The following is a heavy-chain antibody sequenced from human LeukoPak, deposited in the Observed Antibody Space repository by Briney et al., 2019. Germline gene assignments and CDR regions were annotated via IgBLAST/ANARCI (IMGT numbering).Heavy chain of an antibody. CDR1: GYTFTGYY. D-gene: IGHD1-26*01. Sequence: ASVKVSCKASGYTFTGYYMHWVRQAPGQGLEWMGWINPNSGGPNYARKFQGRVTMTRDTSISTAYMELSSLRSEDTAIYYCARDNSVGDNAWWFDPWGQGTLVTVSS. CDR2: INPNSGGP. J-gene: IGHJ5*02. V-gene: IGHV1-2*02. CDR3: ARDNSVGDNAWWFDP.